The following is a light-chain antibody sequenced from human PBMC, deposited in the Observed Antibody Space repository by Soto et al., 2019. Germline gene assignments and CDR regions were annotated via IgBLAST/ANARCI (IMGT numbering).Light chain of an antibody. Sequence: EIVLTQSPGTLSLSPGERATLSCRASQRVSSTYLAWDQQKPGQARRLLIYGASSRTTGIPDRFSGSGSGTDFTLTISRLEPEDFAVYYCQQYVSSPWTFGQGTKVEI. CDR2: GAS. J-gene: IGKJ1*01. CDR1: QRVSSTY. CDR3: QQYVSSPWT. V-gene: IGKV3-20*01.